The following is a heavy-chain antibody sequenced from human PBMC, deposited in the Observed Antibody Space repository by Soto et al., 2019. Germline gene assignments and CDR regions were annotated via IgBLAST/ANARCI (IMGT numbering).Heavy chain of an antibody. Sequence: QVQLQESGPGLVKPSQTLSLTCTVSGGSISSGGYYWSWIRQHPGKGLEWIGYIYYSGSTYYNPSLKSRVTISVDTSKNQFSLKLSSVTAADTAVYYCAGAPLSGEYTVTTRWYFDLWGRGTLVTVSS. J-gene: IGHJ2*01. CDR3: AGAPLSGEYTVTTRWYFDL. CDR1: GGSISSGGYY. D-gene: IGHD4-17*01. V-gene: IGHV4-31*03. CDR2: IYYSGST.